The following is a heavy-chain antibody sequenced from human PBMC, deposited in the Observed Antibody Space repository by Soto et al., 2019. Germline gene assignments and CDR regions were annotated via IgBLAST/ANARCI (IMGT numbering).Heavy chain of an antibody. CDR1: GASVSSGSYY. CDR3: ARDRTTGRSWFDP. J-gene: IGHJ5*02. Sequence: QVQLQESGPGLVKPSETLSLTCTVSGASVSSGSYYWSWIRQPPGKGLEWIGYIYYSGSTNYNRSLKSLVTRSVHTSKHQFSPKLSSVTAADTAVHYRARDRTTGRSWFDPWGQGTLVTVSS. D-gene: IGHD4-17*01. CDR2: IYYSGST. V-gene: IGHV4-61*01.